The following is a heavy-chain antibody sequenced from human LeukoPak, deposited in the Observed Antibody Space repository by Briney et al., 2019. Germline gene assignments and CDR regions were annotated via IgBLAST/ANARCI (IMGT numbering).Heavy chain of an antibody. CDR2: IKPAGSEK. CDR1: GFTLSNYW. CDR3: ARDRIVVPADIYFDY. V-gene: IGHV3-7*01. Sequence: GGSLRLSCEASGFTLSNYWMSWVRQAPGKGLEWVANIKPAGSEKYYVDSVRGRFTISRDNTENSLYLQMNSSIAEDTAGYYCARDRIVVPADIYFDYWGQRILVTVS. J-gene: IGHJ4*02. D-gene: IGHD2-2*02.